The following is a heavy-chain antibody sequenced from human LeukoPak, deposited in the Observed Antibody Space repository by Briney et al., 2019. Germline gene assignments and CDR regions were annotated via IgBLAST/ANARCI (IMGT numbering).Heavy chain of an antibody. V-gene: IGHV1-18*01. J-gene: IGHJ6*02. D-gene: IGHD4-17*01. CDR3: ARVEAPFYGDYGALYYYYGMDV. Sequence: GASVRVSSKASGYTFTSYGISWVRQAPGQGLEWMGWISAYNDNTNYVQKLQGRVTMTTDTSTSTAYMELRSLRSDDTAVYYCARVEAPFYGDYGALYYYYGMDVWGQGTTVTVSS. CDR2: ISAYNDNT. CDR1: GYTFTSYG.